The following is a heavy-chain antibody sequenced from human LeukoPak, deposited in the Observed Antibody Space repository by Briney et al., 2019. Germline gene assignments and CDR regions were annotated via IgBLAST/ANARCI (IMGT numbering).Heavy chain of an antibody. Sequence: GASVKVSRKASGYTFTGYYMHWVRQAPGQGLEWMGRINPNSGGTNYAQKFQGRVTMTRDTSISTAYMELSRLRSDDTAVYYCARGTQGIAVAGTFQVGFYYYYMDVWGKGTTVTVSS. V-gene: IGHV1-2*06. CDR1: GYTFTGYY. CDR3: ARGTQGIAVAGTFQVGFYYYYMDV. D-gene: IGHD6-19*01. J-gene: IGHJ6*03. CDR2: INPNSGGT.